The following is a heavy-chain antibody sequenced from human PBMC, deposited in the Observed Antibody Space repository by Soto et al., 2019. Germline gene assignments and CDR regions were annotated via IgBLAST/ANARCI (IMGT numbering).Heavy chain of an antibody. CDR3: ASLYGSGSFYYYGMDV. Sequence: SETLSLTCTISGGSISSYYWSWIRQPPGKGLEWIGYIYYSGSTNYNPSLKSRVTISVDTSKNQFPLKLSSVTAADTAVYYCASLYGSGSFYYYGMDVWGQGTTVTVSS. J-gene: IGHJ6*02. D-gene: IGHD3-10*01. V-gene: IGHV4-59*01. CDR2: IYYSGST. CDR1: GGSISSYY.